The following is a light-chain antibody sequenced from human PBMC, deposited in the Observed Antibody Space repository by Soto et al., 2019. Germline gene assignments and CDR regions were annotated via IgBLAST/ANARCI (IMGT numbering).Light chain of an antibody. CDR3: RSKAGSSYV. Sequence: QSALSQPASVSGSPGQSITISCTGTSSDVGSYNLVSWYQQHPGKVPKLMIYEVSKRPSGVSNRFSGSKSGNTASLTITGPQAELEFDFYCRSKAGSSYVFGTGTKVTDL. CDR2: EVS. CDR1: SSDVGSYNL. J-gene: IGLJ1*01. V-gene: IGLV2-23*02.